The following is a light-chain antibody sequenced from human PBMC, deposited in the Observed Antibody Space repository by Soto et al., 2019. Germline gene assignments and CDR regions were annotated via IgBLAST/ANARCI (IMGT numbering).Light chain of an antibody. V-gene: IGLV2-14*03. CDR2: DVT. CDR1: IADVGTSNF. Sequence: LTQPAPLSGSPGQSITISCTGIIADVGTSNFVSWYQHHPGKAPRLIIYDVTDRPSGVSNRFSGSKSGDTASLTISGLQAEDEADYYCTSYRRGPIYVFGTGTKVTVL. J-gene: IGLJ1*01. CDR3: TSYRRGPIYV.